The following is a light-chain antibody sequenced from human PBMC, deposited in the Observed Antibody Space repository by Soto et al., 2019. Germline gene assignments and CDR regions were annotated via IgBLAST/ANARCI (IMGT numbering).Light chain of an antibody. J-gene: IGLJ2*01. CDR1: SSDVGAYNY. CDR2: DVT. V-gene: IGLV2-14*03. Sequence: QSVLAQPASVSGSPGQSITISCTGTSSDVGAYNYVSWYQQHPGKAPKLIIYDVTYRLSGISNRFSGSKSANTASLTISGLQAEDEADYYCCSYTSSTTKVFGGGTKLTVL. CDR3: CSYTSSTTKV.